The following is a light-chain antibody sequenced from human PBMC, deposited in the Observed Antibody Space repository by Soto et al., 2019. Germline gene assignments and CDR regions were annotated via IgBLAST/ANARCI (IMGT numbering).Light chain of an antibody. CDR2: GAS. CDR3: QQYNNWPRG. CDR1: QSVSSN. J-gene: IGKJ4*01. Sequence: EIVMTQSPATLSVSPGERPTLSCRASQSVSSNLAWYQQKPGQAPRLLIYGASTRATGIPARFSGSGSGTEFTLTISSLQSEDFAVYYCQQYNNWPRGFGGGTKVEIK. V-gene: IGKV3-15*01.